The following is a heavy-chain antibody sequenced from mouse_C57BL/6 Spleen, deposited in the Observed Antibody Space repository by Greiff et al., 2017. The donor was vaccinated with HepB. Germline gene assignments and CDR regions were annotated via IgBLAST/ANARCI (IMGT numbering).Heavy chain of an antibody. D-gene: IGHD2-4*01. CDR1: GFSLTSYG. CDR2: IWSGGST. CDR3: ARVMITTNYFDY. J-gene: IGHJ2*01. V-gene: IGHV2-2*01. Sequence: QVQLQQSGPGLVQPSQSLSITCTVSGFSLTSYGVHWVRQSPGKGLEWLGVIWSGGSTDYNAAFISRLSISKDNSKSQVFFKMNSLQADDTAIYYCARVMITTNYFDYWGQGTTLTVSS.